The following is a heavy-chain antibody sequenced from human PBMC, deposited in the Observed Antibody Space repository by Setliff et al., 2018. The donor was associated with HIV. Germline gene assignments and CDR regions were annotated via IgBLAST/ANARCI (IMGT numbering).Heavy chain of an antibody. D-gene: IGHD2-2*01. V-gene: IGHV4-31*02. Sequence: SETLSLTCTVSGGSISNDAYYWSWIRQHPGKGLEWIGYVYYTGSTYYNPSLKSRVTMSVDTSNNQFSLKLSSVTVADTAIYYCATNPRPIVVVPAANFWYFDLWGRGTLVTSPQ. CDR1: GGSISNDAYY. J-gene: IGHJ2*01. CDR3: ATNPRPIVVVPAANFWYFDL. CDR2: VYYTGST.